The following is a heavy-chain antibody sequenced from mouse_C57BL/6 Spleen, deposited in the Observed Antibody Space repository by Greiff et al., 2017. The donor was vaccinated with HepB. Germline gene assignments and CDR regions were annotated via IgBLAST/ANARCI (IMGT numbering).Heavy chain of an antibody. V-gene: IGHV1-39*01. D-gene: IGHD1-1*01. Sequence: EVQLQQSGPELVKPGASVKISCKASGYSFTDYNMNWLKQSNGKSLEWIGVINPNYGTTSYNQKFKGKATLTVDQSSSTAYMQLNSLTSEDSAVYYCARGRDSTVVAKGYAMDYWGQGTSVTVSS. CDR3: ARGRDSTVVAKGYAMDY. J-gene: IGHJ4*01. CDR2: INPNYGTT. CDR1: GYSFTDYN.